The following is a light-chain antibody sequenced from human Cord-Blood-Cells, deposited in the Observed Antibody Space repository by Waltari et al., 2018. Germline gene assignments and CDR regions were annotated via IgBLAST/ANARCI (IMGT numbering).Light chain of an antibody. CDR3: QTWGTGIQG. J-gene: IGLJ2*01. CDR1: SGHSSYA. V-gene: IGLV4-69*01. Sequence: QLVLTQSPSASASLGASVKLTCTLSSGHSSYAIAWHQQQPEKGPRYLMKLNSDGSHSKGDGIPDRFSGSSSGAERYLTISCLQSEDEADYYCQTWGTGIQGFGGGTKLTVL. CDR2: LNSDGSH.